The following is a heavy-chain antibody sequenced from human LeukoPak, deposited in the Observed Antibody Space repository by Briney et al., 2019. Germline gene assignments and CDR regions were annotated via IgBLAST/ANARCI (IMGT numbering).Heavy chain of an antibody. V-gene: IGHV4-59*01. CDR1: GGSISSYY. CDR2: IYYSGST. J-gene: IGHJ3*02. CDR3: ARLEGSWNAFDI. Sequence: SETLSLTCTVSGGSISSYYWSWIRQPPGKGLEWIGYIYYSGSTNYNPSLKSRVTISVDTSKNQFSLKLSSVTAADTAVYYCARLEGSWNAFDIWGQGTMVTVSS.